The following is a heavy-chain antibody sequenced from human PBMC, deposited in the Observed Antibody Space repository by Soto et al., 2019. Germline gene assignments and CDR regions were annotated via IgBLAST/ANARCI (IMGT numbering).Heavy chain of an antibody. Sequence: GGSLRLSCAASGFTFSSYGMHWVRQAPGKGLEWVSVIRYDGSSKYYADSVKGRFTISRDNSKNTLYLQMNSLRAEDTAVYYCANYNNLYYFDYWGQGTLVTVSS. J-gene: IGHJ4*02. D-gene: IGHD1-1*01. V-gene: IGHV3-33*06. CDR2: IRYDGSSK. CDR3: ANYNNLYYFDY. CDR1: GFTFSSYG.